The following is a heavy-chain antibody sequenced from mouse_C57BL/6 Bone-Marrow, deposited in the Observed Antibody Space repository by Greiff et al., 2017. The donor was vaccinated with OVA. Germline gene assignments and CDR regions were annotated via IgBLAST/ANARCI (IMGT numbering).Heavy chain of an antibody. V-gene: IGHV1-55*01. CDR2: IYPGSGRT. Sequence: VQLQQPGAELVKPGASVKMSCKASGYTFTSYWITWVKQRPGQGLEWIGDIYPGSGRTNYNEKFKSKATLTVDPSSSTAYMQLSSLTSEDSAVESCARSGISTVEGDCAMDYWGQGTSVTVSS. CDR3: ARSGISTVEGDCAMDY. J-gene: IGHJ4*01. D-gene: IGHD1-1*01. CDR1: GYTFTSYW.